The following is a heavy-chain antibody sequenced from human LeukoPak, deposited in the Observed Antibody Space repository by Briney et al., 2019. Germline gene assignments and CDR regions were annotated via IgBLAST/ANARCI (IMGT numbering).Heavy chain of an antibody. CDR3: ARERFYYDSSGLTGFAP. D-gene: IGHD3-22*01. J-gene: IGHJ5*02. CDR2: ISTSGTTI. CDR1: GFTFSDYY. V-gene: IGHV3-11*04. Sequence: GGSLRLSCLASGFTFSDYYMNWIRYTPGKGLEWISYISTSGTTISYADSVKGRFIISRDNGRNSLYLQMNSLRVEDTAVYYCARERFYYDSSGLTGFAPWGQGTLVTVSS.